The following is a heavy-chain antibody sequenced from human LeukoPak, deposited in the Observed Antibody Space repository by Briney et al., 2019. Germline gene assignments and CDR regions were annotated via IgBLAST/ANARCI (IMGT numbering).Heavy chain of an antibody. CDR2: IWYDGSNK. CDR3: ARDLDYYYYGMDV. V-gene: IGHV3-33*01. Sequence: GGSLRLSCAASGFTFSSYGMHWVRQAPGKGLEWVAVIWYDGSNKYYAGSVKGRFTIPRDNSKNTLYLQMNSLRAEDTAVYYCARDLDYYYYGMDVWGQGTTVTVSS. CDR1: GFTFSSYG. J-gene: IGHJ6*02.